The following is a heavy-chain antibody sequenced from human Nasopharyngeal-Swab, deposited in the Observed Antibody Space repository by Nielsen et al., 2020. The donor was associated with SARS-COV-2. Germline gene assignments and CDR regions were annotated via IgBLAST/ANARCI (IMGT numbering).Heavy chain of an antibody. CDR1: GFTFSTYA. CDR3: AKAQGIRYGLDV. V-gene: IGHV3-30*18. Sequence: GESLQISCAASGFTFSTYAMHWVRQAPGKGLEWVTLISNDGSNKYYGDPVKGRFTISRDNSRNTLFLQMNSLRPEDTAVYYCAKAQGIRYGLDVWGHGTTVTVSS. J-gene: IGHJ6*02. CDR2: ISNDGSNK.